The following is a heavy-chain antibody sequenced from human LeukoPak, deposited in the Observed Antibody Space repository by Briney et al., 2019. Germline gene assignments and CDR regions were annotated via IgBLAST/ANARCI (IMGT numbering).Heavy chain of an antibody. CDR3: ARVRGGSGWYGGEFDY. V-gene: IGHV4-59*12. CDR2: IYYSGST. J-gene: IGHJ4*02. D-gene: IGHD6-19*01. CDR1: GGSISNYY. Sequence: SETLSLTCTVSGGSISNYYWNWIRQPPGKGLEWIGYIYYSGSTNYNPSLKSRVTISVDTSKNQFSLKLSSVTAADTAVYYCARVRGGSGWYGGEFDYWGQGTLVTVSS.